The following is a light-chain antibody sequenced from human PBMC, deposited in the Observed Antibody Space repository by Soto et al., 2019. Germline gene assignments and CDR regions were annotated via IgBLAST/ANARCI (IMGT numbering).Light chain of an antibody. Sequence: DIVLTQSPVSLAVSLVEGATINWRSIESVVFKSNNKNYLAWDQQKPGQPPKLLIYWASTRESGVPDRFSGSGSGTDFTLTISRLQAEDVAVYYCRQYYTSPLTFGGGTKVDI. J-gene: IGKJ4*01. CDR1: ESVVFKSNNKNY. CDR2: WAS. CDR3: RQYYTSPLT. V-gene: IGKV4-1*01.